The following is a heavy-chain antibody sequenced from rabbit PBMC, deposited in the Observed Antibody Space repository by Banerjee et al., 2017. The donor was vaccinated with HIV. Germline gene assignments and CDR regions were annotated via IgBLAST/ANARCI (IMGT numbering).Heavy chain of an antibody. V-gene: IGHV1S45*01. CDR3: ARLHPGSSVYTGAFDP. J-gene: IGHJ2*01. D-gene: IGHD8-1*01. CDR1: GFSFSNKHV. CDR2: IYFGSGST. Sequence: QEQLVESGGGLVQPEGSLTLTCTASGFSFSNKHVMCWVRQAPGKGLEWIGCIYFGSGSTYYASWAKGRFTISKTSSTTVTLQMTSLTAADTATYFCARLHPGSSVYTGAFDPWGQGTLVTVS.